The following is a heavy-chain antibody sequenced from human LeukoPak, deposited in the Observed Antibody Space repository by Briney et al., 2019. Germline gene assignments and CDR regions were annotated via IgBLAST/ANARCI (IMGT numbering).Heavy chain of an antibody. CDR1: GFTFSSYG. V-gene: IGHV3-30*02. J-gene: IGHJ4*02. D-gene: IGHD5-12*01. CDR3: AKEAYSGYDLTG. Sequence: RGSLRLSCAASGFTFSSYGMHWVRQAPGKGLEWVAFIRYDGSNKYYADSVKGRFTISRDNSKNTLYLQMNSLRAEDTAVYYCAKEAYSGYDLTGWGQGTLVTVSS. CDR2: IRYDGSNK.